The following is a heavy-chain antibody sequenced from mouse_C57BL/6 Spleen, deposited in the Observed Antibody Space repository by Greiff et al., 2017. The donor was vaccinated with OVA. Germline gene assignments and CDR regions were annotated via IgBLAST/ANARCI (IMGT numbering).Heavy chain of an antibody. D-gene: IGHD1-1*01. Sequence: EVQLMESGGGLVQSGRSLRLSCATSGFTFSDFYMEWVRQAPGKGLEWIAASRNKANDYTTEYSASVKGRFIVSRDTSQSILYLQMNALRAEDTAIYYCARDGGYYAFDYWGQGTTLTVSS. J-gene: IGHJ2*01. V-gene: IGHV7-1*01. CDR3: ARDGGYYAFDY. CDR2: SRNKANDYTT. CDR1: GFTFSDFY.